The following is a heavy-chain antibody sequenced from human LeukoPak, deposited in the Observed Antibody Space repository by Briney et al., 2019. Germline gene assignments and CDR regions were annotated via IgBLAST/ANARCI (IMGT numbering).Heavy chain of an antibody. Sequence: GGSLRLSCAASGFTFSNYAMSRVRQAPGTGLEWVSAISGSGGSTYYADSVVKGRFTISRDNSKNTLYLQMNSLRAEDTAVYYCAKCYYDSSTSGTDWWGQGTLVTVSS. CDR1: GFTFSNYA. CDR2: ISGSGGST. J-gene: IGHJ4*02. V-gene: IGHV3-23*01. D-gene: IGHD3-22*01. CDR3: AKCYYDSSTSGTDW.